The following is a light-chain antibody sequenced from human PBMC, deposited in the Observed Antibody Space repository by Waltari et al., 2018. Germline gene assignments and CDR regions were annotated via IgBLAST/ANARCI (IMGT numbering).Light chain of an antibody. CDR3: QQYSSFWT. Sequence: DIQMTQSPSTLSASVGDRVTITCRASQPITTWVAWYQQKPGQAPHLLIYDASRLEFGVPTRFSGSGSGTEFTLTISSLRPDEFATYYCQQYSSFWTFGQGTKVEIK. J-gene: IGKJ1*01. V-gene: IGKV1-5*01. CDR1: QPITTW. CDR2: DAS.